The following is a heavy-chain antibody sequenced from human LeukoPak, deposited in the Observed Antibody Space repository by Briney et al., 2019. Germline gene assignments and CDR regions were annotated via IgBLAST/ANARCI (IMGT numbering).Heavy chain of an antibody. D-gene: IGHD1-26*01. Sequence: GGSLRLSCAASGFSFSSYRMNWVRQAPGKGLEWVSSISDSSGYIYYADSVKGRFTISRDNTKNSLSLQMNSLRPEDTALYYCARNLNSGSYYYFDYWGQGTLVTVSS. CDR3: ARNLNSGSYYYFDY. CDR2: ISDSSGYI. V-gene: IGHV3-21*04. J-gene: IGHJ4*02. CDR1: GFSFSSYR.